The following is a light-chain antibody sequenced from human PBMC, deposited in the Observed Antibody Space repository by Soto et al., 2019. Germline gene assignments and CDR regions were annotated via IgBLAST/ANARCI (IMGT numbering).Light chain of an antibody. CDR1: QNISSY. V-gene: IGKV1-8*01. CDR3: HHYNSYSEA. Sequence: AIRMTQSPSSLSASTGDRVTITCRASQNISSYLAWYQQKPGKAPKVLIYAASTLQSGVPSRFSGSGSGTEFSLTISSLQVYDFATDYCHHYNSYSEAFSQGTKVDIK. J-gene: IGKJ1*01. CDR2: AAS.